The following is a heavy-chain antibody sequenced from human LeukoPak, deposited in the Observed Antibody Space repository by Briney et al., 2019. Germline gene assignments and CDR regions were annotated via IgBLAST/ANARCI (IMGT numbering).Heavy chain of an antibody. CDR1: GFTFSNCG. J-gene: IGHJ6*02. V-gene: IGHV3-33*01. CDR3: ARDGAAADPYYYYGMDV. D-gene: IGHD6-13*01. Sequence: GGSLRLSCAASGFTFSNCGMHWVRQAPGKGLEWVAVIWYDGSNKYYADSVKGRFTISRDNSKNTLYLQMNSLRAEDTAVYYCARDGAAADPYYYYGMDVWGQGTTVTVSS. CDR2: IWYDGSNK.